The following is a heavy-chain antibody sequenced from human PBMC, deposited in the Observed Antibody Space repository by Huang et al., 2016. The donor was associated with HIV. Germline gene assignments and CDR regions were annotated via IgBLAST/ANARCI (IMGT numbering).Heavy chain of an antibody. CDR1: GGPISNSSHY. V-gene: IGHV4-39*01. D-gene: IGHD2-8*02. CDR3: VGYCTGGTCFEAFDI. J-gene: IGHJ3*02. Sequence: QLQLQESGPGLVKPSETLSLTCTVSGGPISNSSHYWGGIRQPPGKGLEWIGSIDYSGATHHNPSLKSRVTMSVDASKSQISLILISVTAADTALYYCVGYCTGGTCFEAFDIWGQGTRVTVSS. CDR2: IDYSGAT.